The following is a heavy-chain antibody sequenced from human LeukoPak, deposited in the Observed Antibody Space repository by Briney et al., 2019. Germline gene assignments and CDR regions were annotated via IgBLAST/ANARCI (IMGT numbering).Heavy chain of an antibody. J-gene: IGHJ3*01. CDR3: ARDALYYSGSGSYQCPDPFHF. Sequence: GASVKVSGKASEDTFSNYGFNWVRQAPGQGDEWRGGISTYNGNTNYEQKFQDRVTLTTDTSTSTAYIELWSLTSADTAVYYCARDALYYSGSGSYQCPDPFHFWGQGTLVTVSS. V-gene: IGHV1-18*04. D-gene: IGHD3-10*01. CDR2: ISTYNGNT. CDR1: EDTFSNYG.